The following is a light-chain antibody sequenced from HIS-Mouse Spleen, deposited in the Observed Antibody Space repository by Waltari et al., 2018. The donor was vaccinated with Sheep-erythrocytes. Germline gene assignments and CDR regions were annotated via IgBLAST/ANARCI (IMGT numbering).Light chain of an antibody. V-gene: IGLV2-23*01. Sequence: QSALTQPRSVSGSPGQSVTISCTGTSSDVGGYNLFSWYQQHPGKAPKLRIYKGSKRPSGVSNGVSGSKYGNTASLTISGLQAEDEADYYCCSYAGSSTPWVFGGGTKLTVL. CDR2: KGS. CDR1: SSDVGGYNL. J-gene: IGLJ3*02. CDR3: CSYAGSSTPWV.